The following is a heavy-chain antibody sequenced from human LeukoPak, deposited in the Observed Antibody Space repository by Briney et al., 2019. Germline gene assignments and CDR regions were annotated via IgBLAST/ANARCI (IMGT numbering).Heavy chain of an antibody. CDR1: GFIFSDYI. D-gene: IGHD5-12*01. J-gene: IGHJ4*02. Sequence: SGGSLRLSCAGPGFIFSDYIMHWVRQAPGSGLEWVALISYDKDTTHYADSVKGRFTISRDHSKNTLYLHMNSLRSEDTAIYYCAKGRGAQNGYDYLFDNWGQGTLLTVSS. CDR2: ISYDKDTT. CDR3: AKGRGAQNGYDYLFDN. V-gene: IGHV3-30*18.